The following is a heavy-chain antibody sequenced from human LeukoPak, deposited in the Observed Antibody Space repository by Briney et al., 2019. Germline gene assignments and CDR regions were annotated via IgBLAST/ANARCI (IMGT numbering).Heavy chain of an antibody. CDR2: IYYSGST. D-gene: IGHD5-18*01. Sequence: SETLSLTCTVSGGSISSYYWSWIRQPPGKGLDWIGYIYYSGSTDYNPSLKSRVTISVDTSKDQFSLKLSSVTAADTAVYYCARAYSCGTPGFYYYGMDVWGQGTTVTVSS. J-gene: IGHJ6*02. CDR3: ARAYSCGTPGFYYYGMDV. V-gene: IGHV4-59*08. CDR1: GGSISSYY.